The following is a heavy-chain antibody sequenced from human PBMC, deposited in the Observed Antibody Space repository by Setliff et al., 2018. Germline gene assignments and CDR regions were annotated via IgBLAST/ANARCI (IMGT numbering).Heavy chain of an antibody. CDR1: GGSISSSSHY. J-gene: IGHJ4*02. D-gene: IGHD1-1*01. Sequence: SETLSLTCTVSGGSISSSSHYWGWIRQHPGKGLEWIGSIYYTGSTYYNPSLKSRVTMSVDTSKRQFSLKLGSATAADTAVYYCARDMGQPYYFESWGLGTLVTSPQ. V-gene: IGHV4-39*07. CDR2: IYYTGST. CDR3: ARDMGQPYYFES.